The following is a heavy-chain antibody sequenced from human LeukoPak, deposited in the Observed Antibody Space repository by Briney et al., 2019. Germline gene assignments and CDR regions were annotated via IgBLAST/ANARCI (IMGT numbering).Heavy chain of an antibody. D-gene: IGHD3-22*01. V-gene: IGHV4-34*01. CDR1: GGSFSGYY. CDR3: ARVIDYDISGYYLGY. CDR2: INGSGST. J-gene: IGHJ4*02. Sequence: SVTLSLTCAVYGGSFSGYYWSWLRQSPGKGLEWIGEINGSGSTSCSPSLKSRVSISVDPSKNQFSLKLSSVPAADTAVYYCARVIDYDISGYYLGYWGQGNRVTVSS.